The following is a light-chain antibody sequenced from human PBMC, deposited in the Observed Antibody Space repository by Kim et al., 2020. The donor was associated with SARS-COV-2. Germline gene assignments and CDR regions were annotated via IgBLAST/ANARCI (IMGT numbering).Light chain of an antibody. CDR2: DVT. Sequence: QSITTSCTGTSSDVGGYKYVSWYQQHPGKAPKLMIYDVTKRPSGVSNRFSGSKSGNTASLTISGLQAEDEADYYCSSYTSITTFYVFGTGTKVTVL. CDR1: SSDVGGYKY. J-gene: IGLJ1*01. CDR3: SSYTSITTFYV. V-gene: IGLV2-14*04.